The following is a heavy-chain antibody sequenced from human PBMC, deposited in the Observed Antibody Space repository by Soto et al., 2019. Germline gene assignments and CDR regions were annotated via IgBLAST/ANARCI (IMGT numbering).Heavy chain of an antibody. CDR3: AKFLRGYCSSTSCYETGATNSYYYYGMDV. Sequence: GGSLRLSCAASGFTFSSYAMSWVRQAPGKGLEWVSAISGSGGSTYYADSVKGRFTISRDNSKNTLYLQMNSLRAEDTAVYYCAKFLRGYCSSTSCYETGATNSYYYYGMDVWDQGTTVTVSS. CDR2: ISGSGGST. CDR1: GFTFSSYA. D-gene: IGHD2-2*01. V-gene: IGHV3-23*01. J-gene: IGHJ6*02.